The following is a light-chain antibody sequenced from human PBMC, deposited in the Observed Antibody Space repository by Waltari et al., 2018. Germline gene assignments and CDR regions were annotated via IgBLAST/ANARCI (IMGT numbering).Light chain of an antibody. J-gene: IGKJ4*01. V-gene: IGKV3-11*01. CDR2: DAS. CDR1: QSIRSY. Sequence: EIVLTQSPAIVSSSPGERATLSCRASQSIRSYLAWYQQKPGQAPRLLIYDASNRAPDIPARVSGSGSGTDFTLTISSLEPEDSAVYYCQHRANWPLTFGGGTTVEIK. CDR3: QHRANWPLT.